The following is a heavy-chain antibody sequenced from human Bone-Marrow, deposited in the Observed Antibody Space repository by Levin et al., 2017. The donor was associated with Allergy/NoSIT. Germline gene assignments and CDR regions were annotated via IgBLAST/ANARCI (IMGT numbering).Heavy chain of an antibody. Sequence: GGSLRLSCAASGFAFNSYAMNWVRQAPGKGLEWVSGISYSGTTTYHADSVKGRFTISRDNSKNMVYLEVTNLRAEDTGVFYCAKGSFGVNFYQMDVWGEGTTVTVSS. CDR2: ISYSGTTT. D-gene: IGHD3-3*01. CDR1: GFAFNSYA. CDR3: AKGSFGVNFYQMDV. J-gene: IGHJ6*03. V-gene: IGHV3-23*01.